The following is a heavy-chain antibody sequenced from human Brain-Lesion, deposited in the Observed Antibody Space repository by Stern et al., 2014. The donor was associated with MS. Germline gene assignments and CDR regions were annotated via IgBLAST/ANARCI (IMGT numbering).Heavy chain of an antibody. CDR3: ARDQRGITIFGVVTDYYYLGMDV. D-gene: IGHD3-3*01. CDR2: INPNTGGT. Sequence: QVQLGQSGAEVKKPGASVKVSCKTSGYIFTGYYIHWVRPAPGPGLELLARINPNTGGTKYAKKFQGRVTMSRDTSISTAYVELSSLTSDDTAVYYCARDQRGITIFGVVTDYYYLGMDVWGQGTTVTVSS. V-gene: IGHV1-2*06. CDR1: GYIFTGYY. J-gene: IGHJ6*02.